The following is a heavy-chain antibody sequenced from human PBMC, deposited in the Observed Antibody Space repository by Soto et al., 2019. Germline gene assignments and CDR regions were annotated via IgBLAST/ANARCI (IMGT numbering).Heavy chain of an antibody. V-gene: IGHV4-39*01. CDR1: GVSITNNRYY. J-gene: IGHJ4*02. Sequence: SETPSLTCIVFGVSITNNRYYWGWLRQPPGKGLEYIGNVYYTGGTYSNPSLQSRVTMAVDTSKNQFSLRLSSVTAADTAVYYCARHYTTYNWARTVDYWGQGTLVTVSS. CDR3: ARHYTTYNWARTVDY. D-gene: IGHD1-20*01. CDR2: VYYTGGT.